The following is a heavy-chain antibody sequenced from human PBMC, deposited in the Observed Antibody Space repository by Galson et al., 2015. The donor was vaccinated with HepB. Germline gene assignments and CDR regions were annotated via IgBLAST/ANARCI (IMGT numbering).Heavy chain of an antibody. CDR2: FDPEDGET. V-gene: IGHV1-24*01. CDR1: GYTLTELS. Sequence: SVKVSCKVSGYTLTELSMHWVRQAPGKGLEWMGGFDPEDGETIYAQKFQGRDTMTEDTSTDTAYMELSSLRSEDTAVYYCATRGPITMIVVVIPLNAFDIWGQGTMVTVSS. CDR3: ATRGPITMIVVVIPLNAFDI. J-gene: IGHJ3*02. D-gene: IGHD3-22*01.